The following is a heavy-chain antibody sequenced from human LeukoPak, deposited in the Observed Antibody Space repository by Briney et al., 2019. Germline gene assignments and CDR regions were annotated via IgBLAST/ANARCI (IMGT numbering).Heavy chain of an antibody. CDR2: INPNTGGT. D-gene: IGHD6-13*01. Sequence: ASVKVSCKASGYTFTDYYLHWVRQAPGQGLEWMGWINPNTGGTNYAQKFQGRVTMTSDTSISTAYMELSRLRSDDTAEYYCARDRNGPWYSREFDYWGQGTLVTVSS. CDR3: ARDRNGPWYSREFDY. V-gene: IGHV1-2*02. J-gene: IGHJ4*02. CDR1: GYTFTDYY.